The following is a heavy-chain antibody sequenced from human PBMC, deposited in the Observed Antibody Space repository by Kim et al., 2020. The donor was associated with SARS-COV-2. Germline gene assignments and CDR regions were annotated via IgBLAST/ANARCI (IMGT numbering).Heavy chain of an antibody. Sequence: ADSVKGRFTISRDNSKNTLYLQMNSLRAEDTAVYYCATPRSTIAAAGEFDYWGQGTLVTVSS. CDR3: ATPRSTIAAAGEFDY. J-gene: IGHJ4*02. V-gene: IGHV3-23*01. D-gene: IGHD6-13*01.